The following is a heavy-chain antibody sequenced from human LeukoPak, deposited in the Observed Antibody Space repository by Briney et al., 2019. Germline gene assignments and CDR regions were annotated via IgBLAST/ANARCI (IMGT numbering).Heavy chain of an antibody. CDR3: VRQGFDH. CDR1: GFTFSNYR. CDR2: INEDGSDK. V-gene: IGHV3-7*01. Sequence: GGSLRLSCAASGFTFSNYRMNWVRQAPGKGLEWLANINEDGSDKYYVDSVKGRFTISRDNGKNLLWLQMSSLRVEDTSIYYCVRQGFDHWGQGTLVTVSS. J-gene: IGHJ4*02.